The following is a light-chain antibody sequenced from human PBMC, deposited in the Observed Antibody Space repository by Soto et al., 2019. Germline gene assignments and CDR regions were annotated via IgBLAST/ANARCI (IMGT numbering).Light chain of an antibody. V-gene: IGKV1-39*01. CDR1: QSISSY. J-gene: IGKJ1*01. CDR2: GAS. Sequence: DIQMTQSPSSLSASVGDRVTITCRASQSISSYLNWYQQKPGRAPNLLIYGASILQGGVPSRFSGSGSGTDFTLTISSLQPEDFATYYCQQYNRSPWTFGQGTKVDIK. CDR3: QQYNRSPWT.